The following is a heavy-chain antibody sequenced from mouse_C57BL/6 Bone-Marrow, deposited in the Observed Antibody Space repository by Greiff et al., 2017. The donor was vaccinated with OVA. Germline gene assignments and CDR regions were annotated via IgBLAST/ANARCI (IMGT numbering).Heavy chain of an antibody. CDR2: IDPSDGVT. V-gene: IGHV1-50*01. CDR3: ARANWDGAWFAY. CDR1: GYTFTSYW. Sequence: QVQLQQPGPELVKPGASVKLSCKASGYTFTSYWMQWVKQRPGQGLEWIGEIDPSDGVTNYNQKFKGKATLTVDTSSSTAYMQLSSLTSEDSAVSYCARANWDGAWFAYWGQGTLVTVSA. D-gene: IGHD4-1*01. J-gene: IGHJ3*01.